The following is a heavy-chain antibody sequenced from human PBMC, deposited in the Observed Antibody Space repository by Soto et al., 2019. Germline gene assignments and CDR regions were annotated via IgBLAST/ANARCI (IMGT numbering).Heavy chain of an antibody. Sequence: PGGSLRLSCAASGFTFSSYAMSWVRQAPGKGLEWVSAISGSGGSTYYADSVKGRFTISRDNSKNTLYLQMNSLRAEDTAVYYCAGTGSVVGGGYYYYYMDVWGKGTTVTVSS. J-gene: IGHJ6*03. V-gene: IGHV3-23*01. D-gene: IGHD1-1*01. CDR2: ISGSGGST. CDR1: GFTFSSYA. CDR3: AGTGSVVGGGYYYYYMDV.